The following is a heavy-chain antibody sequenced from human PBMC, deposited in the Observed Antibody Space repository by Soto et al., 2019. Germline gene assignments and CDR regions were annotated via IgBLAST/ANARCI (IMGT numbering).Heavy chain of an antibody. CDR1: GFTFSSYA. Sequence: GGSLRLSCAASGFTFSSYAMNWVRQAPGKGLEWLSGIIGSVDMTYYADSLKGRFTISRENSKNTLFLQMTSLRFEDTAIFYFAKDAAEVTVSGSYYGSIDYWGQGTLVTVSS. CDR2: IIGSVDMT. V-gene: IGHV3-23*01. J-gene: IGHJ4*02. CDR3: AKDAAEVTVSGSYYGSIDY. D-gene: IGHD1-26*01.